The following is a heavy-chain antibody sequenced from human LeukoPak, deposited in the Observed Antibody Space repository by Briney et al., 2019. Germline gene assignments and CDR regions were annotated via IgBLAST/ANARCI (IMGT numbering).Heavy chain of an antibody. Sequence: SETLSLTCTVSGGSISSSSYYWGWIRHPPGKGLEWIGSIYYSGSTYYNPSLTRRVTISVAPSKNQFSLKLSSVTAADTAVYYCARHWDNYDFWSGYSFDPWGQGTLVTVSS. D-gene: IGHD3-3*01. CDR2: IYYSGST. J-gene: IGHJ5*02. CDR3: ARHWDNYDFWSGYSFDP. V-gene: IGHV4-39*01. CDR1: GGSISSSSYY.